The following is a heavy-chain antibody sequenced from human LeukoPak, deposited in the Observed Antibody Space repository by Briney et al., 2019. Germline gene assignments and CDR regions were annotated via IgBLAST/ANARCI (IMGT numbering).Heavy chain of an antibody. CDR1: GGSISSGGYY. CDR3: ARSSRNGGSGRFDY. CDR2: IYHSGST. D-gene: IGHD3-10*01. Sequence: SETLSLTCTVSGGSISSGGYYWSWIRQPPGKGLEWIGYIYHSGSTYYNPSLKSRVTISVDRSKNQFSLKLSSVTAADTAVYYCARSSRNGGSGRFDYWGQGTLVTVSS. J-gene: IGHJ4*02. V-gene: IGHV4-30-2*01.